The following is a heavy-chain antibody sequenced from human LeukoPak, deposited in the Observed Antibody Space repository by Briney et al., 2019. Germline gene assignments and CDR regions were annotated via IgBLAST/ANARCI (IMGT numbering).Heavy chain of an antibody. Sequence: GGSLRLSCAASGFTFSSYWMSWVRQAPGKGLEWVANIKQDGSEKYYVDSVKGRFTISRDNAKNSLYLQMNSLRAEDTAVYYCARERFIVGASMGPWGQGTLVTVSS. CDR3: ARERFIVGASMGP. D-gene: IGHD1-26*01. J-gene: IGHJ5*02. V-gene: IGHV3-7*01. CDR2: IKQDGSEK. CDR1: GFTFSSYW.